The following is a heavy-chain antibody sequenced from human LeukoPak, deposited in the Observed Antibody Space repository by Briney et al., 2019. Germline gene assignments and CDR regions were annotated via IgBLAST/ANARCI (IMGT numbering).Heavy chain of an antibody. CDR1: RFNFSSYW. CDR3: ARVGHGSSWFDS. Sequence: PGGSLRLSCVASRFNFSSYWMHWVRQAPGKGLVWVSRINTDGTTTTYADSVKGRFTISRDNSKNTLYLEMNSLRVEDTALYFCARVGHGSSWFDSWGQGTLITVSS. V-gene: IGHV3-74*01. J-gene: IGHJ5*01. D-gene: IGHD6-13*01. CDR2: INTDGTTT.